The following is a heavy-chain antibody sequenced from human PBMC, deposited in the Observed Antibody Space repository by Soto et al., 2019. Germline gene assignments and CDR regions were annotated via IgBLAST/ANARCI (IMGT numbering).Heavy chain of an antibody. D-gene: IGHD1-1*01. J-gene: IGHJ4*02. CDR3: XKXATXXXXXYYLDY. CDR1: GFSFSSYA. Sequence: QLLESGGGHIQPGGSLRLSCAASGFSFSSYAMHWVRQAPGKGLEWGSAISISGSSTFYSDSVKGRFTISRDNSKNIFFLEMSSLRAVDTAIXYCXKXATXXXXXYYLDYWXLGTLVTVSS. V-gene: IGHV3-23*01. CDR2: ISISGSST.